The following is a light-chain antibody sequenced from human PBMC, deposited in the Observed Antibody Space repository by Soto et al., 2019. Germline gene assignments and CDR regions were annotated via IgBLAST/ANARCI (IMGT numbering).Light chain of an antibody. CDR3: QQYNNWPIT. CDR1: QSVNIN. CDR2: GAS. V-gene: IGKV3-15*01. Sequence: EVVLTQSPATLSVSPGEGATLSCRASQSVNINLAWYQQKPGQAPRLLIYGASTRATGVPARFSGSGSGTEFTLTISTLQSEDFAVYYCQQYNNWPITFSQGTRLEIK. J-gene: IGKJ5*01.